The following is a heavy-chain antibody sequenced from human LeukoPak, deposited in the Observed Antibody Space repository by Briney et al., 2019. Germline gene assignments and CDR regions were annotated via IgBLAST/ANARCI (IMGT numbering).Heavy chain of an antibody. D-gene: IGHD3-10*01. CDR3: ARVLETYYYGSGSPNPMFDP. CDR2: IYHSGST. J-gene: IGHJ5*02. V-gene: IGHV4-38-2*02. Sequence: PSETLSLTCTVSGYSISCGHYWGWIRQPPGKGLEWIGSIYHSGSTYYNPSLKSRVTISVDTSKNQFSLKLSSVTAADTAVYYCARVLETYYYGSGSPNPMFDPWGQGTLVTVSS. CDR1: GYSISCGHY.